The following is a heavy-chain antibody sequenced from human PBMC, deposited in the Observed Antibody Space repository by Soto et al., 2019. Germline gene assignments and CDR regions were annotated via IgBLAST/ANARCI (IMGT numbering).Heavy chain of an antibody. D-gene: IGHD3-16*01. J-gene: IGHJ4*02. Sequence: EVQLLESGGGLVQPGGSLRLSCAASGFTFSSYAMSWVRQAPGKGLEWVSAISGSGGSTYYADSVKGRFTISRDNSKNTLYLQMNSLGAEDTAVYYCAKAPVDYVWGSYDYWGQGTLVTVSS. V-gene: IGHV3-23*01. CDR1: GFTFSSYA. CDR3: AKAPVDYVWGSYDY. CDR2: ISGSGGST.